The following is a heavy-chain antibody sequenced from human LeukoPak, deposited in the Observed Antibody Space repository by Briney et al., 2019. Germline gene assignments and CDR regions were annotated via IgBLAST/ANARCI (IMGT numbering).Heavy chain of an antibody. CDR3: GKECSSTTCYP. CDR1: GFTFSSYA. D-gene: IGHD2-2*01. CDR2: ITNSGDNT. J-gene: IGHJ4*02. Sequence: GGSLRLSCAASGFTFSSYAMSWVRQAPGKGLEWVSAITNSGDNTYYADSVKGRFTISRDNSKNTLYLQINSLRAEDTAIYYCGKECSSTTCYPWGQGTQVTVSS. V-gene: IGHV3-23*01.